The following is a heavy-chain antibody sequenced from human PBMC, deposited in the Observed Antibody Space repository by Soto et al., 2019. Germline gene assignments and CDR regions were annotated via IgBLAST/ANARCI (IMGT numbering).Heavy chain of an antibody. J-gene: IGHJ4*02. CDR3: ARVQLWFFDY. CDR2: IYYSGST. D-gene: IGHD5-18*01. Sequence: SETLSLTCTVSGGSVSSGSYYWSWIRQPPGKGLEWIGYIYYSGSTNYNPSLKSRVTISVDTSKNQSSLKLSSVTAADTAVYYCARVQLWFFDYWGQGTLVTVSS. V-gene: IGHV4-61*01. CDR1: GGSVSSGSYY.